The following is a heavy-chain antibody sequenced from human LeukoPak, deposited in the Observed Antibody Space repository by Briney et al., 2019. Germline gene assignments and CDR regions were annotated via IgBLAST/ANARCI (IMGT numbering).Heavy chain of an antibody. Sequence: PGGSLRLSCAASGFTFSSYDMNWVRQAPGKGLEWVSSISSTSNYINYADSVKGRFTISRDNAKSSLYLQMNSLRVEDTAAYYCARTLFGAYNWFDPWGQGALVTVSS. V-gene: IGHV3-21*06. CDR2: ISSTSNYI. CDR1: GFTFSSYD. D-gene: IGHD3-3*01. J-gene: IGHJ5*02. CDR3: ARTLFGAYNWFDP.